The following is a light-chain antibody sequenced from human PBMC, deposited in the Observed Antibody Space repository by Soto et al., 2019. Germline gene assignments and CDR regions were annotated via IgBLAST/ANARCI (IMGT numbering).Light chain of an antibody. J-gene: IGKJ2*01. Sequence: EIVLTQSPGTLSLSPGERATLSCRASQSVSSSYLAWYQQKPGQAPRLLIYGASSRATGIPDRFSGSWSGTDFTITISRLEPEDFAVYYCQQYVSAPPYTFGQGTKLEIK. CDR3: QQYVSAPPYT. CDR2: GAS. V-gene: IGKV3-20*01. CDR1: QSVSSSY.